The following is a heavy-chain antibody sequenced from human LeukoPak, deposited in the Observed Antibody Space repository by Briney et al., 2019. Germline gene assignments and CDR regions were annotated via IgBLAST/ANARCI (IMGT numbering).Heavy chain of an antibody. D-gene: IGHD3-22*01. V-gene: IGHV3-30*04. CDR2: ISYDGSSK. CDR1: GFTFSTYA. Sequence: GRSLRLSCAASGFTFSTYAMHWVRQAPGKGLEWVAVISYDGSSKYYADSVKGRFTISRDNSKNTLYLQMNSLRAEDTAVYYCAKDLLLAYYDSSGYYCGVFDYWGQGTLVTVSS. CDR3: AKDLLLAYYDSSGYYCGVFDY. J-gene: IGHJ4*02.